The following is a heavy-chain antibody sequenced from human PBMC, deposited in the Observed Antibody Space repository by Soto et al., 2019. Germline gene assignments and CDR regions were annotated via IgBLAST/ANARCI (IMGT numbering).Heavy chain of an antibody. Sequence: QVQLVQSGAEVKKPGSSVKVSCKASGGNFNNYAISCVRQAPAQGLQWMGGIIPIIDTTHYAQKLQGRVAISADRCTTTVYMELTGMTSDDSATYFGATEPRDRDAFSLWGKGTVVTVSS. CDR3: ATEPRDRDAFSL. J-gene: IGHJ3*01. CDR1: GGNFNNYA. D-gene: IGHD2-21*01. V-gene: IGHV1-69*06. CDR2: IIPIIDTT.